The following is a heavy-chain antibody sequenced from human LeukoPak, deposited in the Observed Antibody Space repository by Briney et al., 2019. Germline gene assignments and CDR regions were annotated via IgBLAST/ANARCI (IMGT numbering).Heavy chain of an antibody. Sequence: ASVKVPCKASGYTFTTYSINWVRQAPGQGLEWMGWISTYNGNSNYAQTLQGRVTMTTDTSTSAAYMELRSLRSDDTAMYYCAKDRWRDGTSSFDNWGQGTLVTVSS. V-gene: IGHV1-18*01. CDR2: ISTYNGNS. J-gene: IGHJ4*02. CDR3: AKDRWRDGTSSFDN. CDR1: GYTFTTYS. D-gene: IGHD6-6*01.